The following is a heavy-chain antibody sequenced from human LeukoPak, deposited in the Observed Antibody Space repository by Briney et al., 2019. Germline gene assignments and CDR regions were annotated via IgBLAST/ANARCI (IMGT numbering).Heavy chain of an antibody. J-gene: IGHJ4*02. D-gene: IGHD5-24*01. Sequence: GGSLRLSCAVSGFSVTNNYMSWVRQAPGKGLEWVSVFYVGGATYYADSVKGRFTISRDNSENTLYLQMKSLRAEDTAVYYCARGDGYNFFDYWGQGTLVTISS. CDR3: ARGDGYNFFDY. CDR1: GFSVTNNY. V-gene: IGHV3-53*01. CDR2: FYVGGAT.